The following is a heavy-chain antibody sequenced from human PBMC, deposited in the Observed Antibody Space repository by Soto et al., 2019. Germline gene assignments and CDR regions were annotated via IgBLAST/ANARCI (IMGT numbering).Heavy chain of an antibody. CDR2: MNPINGAA. J-gene: IGHJ6*02. CDR1: GYGFTAYD. D-gene: IGHD6-13*01. V-gene: IGHV1-8*02. CDR3: GRGPSPRAPAGGTPYYYAMDV. Sequence: XSVKVSCKASGYGFTAYDINWVRQASGQGLEWMGWMNPINGAAGSARRFQGRISMTRNTATGTAYLELTSLRSDDSAVYYCGRGPSPRAPAGGTPYYYAMDVWGQGTTVTVSS.